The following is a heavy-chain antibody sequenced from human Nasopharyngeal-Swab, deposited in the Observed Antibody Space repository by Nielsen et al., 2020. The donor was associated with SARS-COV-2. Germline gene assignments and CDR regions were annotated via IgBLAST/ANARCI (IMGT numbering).Heavy chain of an antibody. V-gene: IGHV1-46*01. CDR3: ARGGKSDSSGYPQYYFDY. CDR2: INPSGGST. Sequence: ASVKVSCKASGYTFTSYYMHWVRQAPGQGLEWMGIINPSGGSTSYAQKFQGRVTMTRDTSTSTVYMELSSLRSEDTAVYYCARGGKSDSSGYPQYYFDYWGQGTLVTASS. J-gene: IGHJ4*02. D-gene: IGHD3-22*01. CDR1: GYTFTSYY.